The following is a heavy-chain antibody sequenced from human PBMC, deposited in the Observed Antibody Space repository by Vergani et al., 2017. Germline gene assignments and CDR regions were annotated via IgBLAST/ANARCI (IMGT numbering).Heavy chain of an antibody. CDR3: AKEFCGTGNWYGWNQLEV. Sequence: VHLVESGGGLVQPGGSLRLSCTVSGFTFSSNDFHWVRQTAGKGLEWVSSIGVDGDRYYSDSVKGRFTISRDNGQSYLYLDMDNLRVEDTAVYFCAKEFCGTGNWYGWNQLEVWGEGTSVTVSS. D-gene: IGHD1-20*01. CDR1: GFTFSSND. CDR2: IGVDGDR. V-gene: IGHV3-13*01. J-gene: IGHJ6*04.